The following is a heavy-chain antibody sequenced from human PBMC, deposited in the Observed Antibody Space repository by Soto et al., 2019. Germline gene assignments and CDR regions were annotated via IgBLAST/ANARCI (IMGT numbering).Heavy chain of an antibody. CDR2: INAGNGNT. CDR3: ATSTRLGYYYGMDV. V-gene: IGHV1-3*01. D-gene: IGHD6-19*01. Sequence: VSCKASGYTFTSYAMHWVRQAPGQRLEWMGWINAGNGNTKYSQKFQGRVTITRDTSASTAYMELSSLRSEDTAVYYCATSTRLGYYYGMDVWGQGTTVTVSS. CDR1: GYTFTSYA. J-gene: IGHJ6*02.